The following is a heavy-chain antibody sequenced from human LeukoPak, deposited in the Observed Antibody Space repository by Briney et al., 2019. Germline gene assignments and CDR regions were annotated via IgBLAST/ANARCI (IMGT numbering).Heavy chain of an antibody. CDR3: ARSAVVVPAAIIGAFDI. CDR2: IYHSGST. D-gene: IGHD2-2*02. CDR1: GGSISSYY. Sequence: PSETLSLTCTVSGGSISSYYWSWIRQPPGKGLEWIGYIYHSGSTNYNPSLKSRVTISVDTSKNQFSLKLSSVTAADTAVYYCARSAVVVPAAIIGAFDIWGQGTMVTVSS. V-gene: IGHV4-59*01. J-gene: IGHJ3*02.